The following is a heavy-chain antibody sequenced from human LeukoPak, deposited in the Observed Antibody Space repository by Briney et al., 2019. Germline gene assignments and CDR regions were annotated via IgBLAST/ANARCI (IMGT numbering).Heavy chain of an antibody. CDR2: INHSGST. D-gene: IGHD6-13*01. CDR1: GGSFSDYY. Sequence: SETLSLTCAVYGGSFSDYYWSWIRQPPGKGLEWIGEINHSGSTNYNPSLKSRVTISVDTSKNQFSLKLSSVTAADTAVYYCARGPSRQQLALYYFDYWGQGTLVTVSS. V-gene: IGHV4-34*01. CDR3: ARGPSRQQLALYYFDY. J-gene: IGHJ4*02.